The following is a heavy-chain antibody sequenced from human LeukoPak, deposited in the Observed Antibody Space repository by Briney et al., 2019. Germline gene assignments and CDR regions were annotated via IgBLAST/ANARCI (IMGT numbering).Heavy chain of an antibody. CDR1: GFTFSSYN. Sequence: GGSLRLSCAASGFTFSSYNMDWVRQAPGKGLEWVSFIDSSSRYIYQADSVKGRFTISRDNAKNSLYLQMNSLRDEDTAVYYCARGTQTATMHYFDYWGQGTLVTVSS. V-gene: IGHV3-21*01. CDR2: IDSSSRYI. D-gene: IGHD5-24*01. CDR3: ARGTQTATMHYFDY. J-gene: IGHJ4*02.